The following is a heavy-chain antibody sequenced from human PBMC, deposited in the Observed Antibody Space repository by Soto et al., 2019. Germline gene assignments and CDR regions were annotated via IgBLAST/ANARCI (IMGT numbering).Heavy chain of an antibody. Sequence: ASVKVSCKASGYTFTSYYMHWVRQAPGQGLEWMGIINPSGGSTSYAQKFQGRVTMTRDTSTSTVYMELSSLRPEDTAVYYCARDPRLSSPIYYFDYWGQGTLVTVSS. V-gene: IGHV1-46*01. D-gene: IGHD6-13*01. J-gene: IGHJ4*02. CDR3: ARDPRLSSPIYYFDY. CDR2: INPSGGST. CDR1: GYTFTSYY.